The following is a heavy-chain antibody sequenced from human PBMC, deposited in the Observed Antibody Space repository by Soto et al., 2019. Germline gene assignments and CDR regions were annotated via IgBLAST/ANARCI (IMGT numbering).Heavy chain of an antibody. CDR3: ARQPGVVVAANWFDP. V-gene: IGHV4-34*01. CDR2: INHSGST. D-gene: IGHD2-15*01. Sequence: SETLSLTCAVYGGSFSGYYWSWIRQPPGKGLEWIGEINHSGSTNYNPSLKSRVTISVDASKNQFSLKLSSVTAADTAVYYCARQPGVVVAANWFDPWGQGTLVTVSS. J-gene: IGHJ5*02. CDR1: GGSFSGYY.